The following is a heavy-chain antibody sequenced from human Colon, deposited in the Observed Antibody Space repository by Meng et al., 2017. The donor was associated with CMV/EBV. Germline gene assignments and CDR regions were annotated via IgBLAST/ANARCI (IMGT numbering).Heavy chain of an antibody. CDR1: GFSFINYN. Sequence: GGSLRLSCAASGFSFINYNMNWVRQSPGRGLEWVANIKQDGTETYYLDSVRGRFTISKDNARNSLFLQMNSLRAEDTAVYYCTRRRNYDFRSGYYSGVFDSWGPGTLVTVSS. V-gene: IGHV3-7*01. D-gene: IGHD3-3*01. J-gene: IGHJ4*02. CDR2: IKQDGTET. CDR3: TRRRNYDFRSGYYSGVFDS.